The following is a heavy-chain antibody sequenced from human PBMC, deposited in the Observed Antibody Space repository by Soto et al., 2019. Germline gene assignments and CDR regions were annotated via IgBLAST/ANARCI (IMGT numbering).Heavy chain of an antibody. V-gene: IGHV3-23*01. Sequence: EVQLLESGGGLVQPGGSLRVSCAASGIPFSSRAMSWVRQAPGKGLEWVSAISGSGTITYYADSVKGRFTISRDTSKNTLYLQMNSLRADDTALYYCAEWARYCSGADCRAWGQGTLLTVSS. J-gene: IGHJ5*02. D-gene: IGHD2-15*01. CDR1: GIPFSSRA. CDR3: AEWARYCSGADCRA. CDR2: ISGSGTIT.